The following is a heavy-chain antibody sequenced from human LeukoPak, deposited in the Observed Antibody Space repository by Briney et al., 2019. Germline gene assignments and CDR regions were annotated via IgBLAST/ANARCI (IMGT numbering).Heavy chain of an antibody. CDR2: IYSDNT. D-gene: IGHD4-17*01. V-gene: IGHV3-66*03. CDR1: GFTVSSNS. J-gene: IGHJ3*02. Sequence: GGSLRLSCTVSGFTVSSNSMSWVRQAPGKGLEWVSFIYSDNTHYSDSVKGRFTISRDNSKNTLYLQMNSLRAEDTAVYYCARVSGDYFEISAFDIWGQGTMVTVSS. CDR3: ARVSGDYFEISAFDI.